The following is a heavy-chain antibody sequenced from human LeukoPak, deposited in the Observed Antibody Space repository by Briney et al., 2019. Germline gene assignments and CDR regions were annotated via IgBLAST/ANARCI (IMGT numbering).Heavy chain of an antibody. CDR1: GGSFSNYH. J-gene: IGHJ4*02. V-gene: IGHV4-34*01. CDR3: ARSGLTTVLYLD. CDR2: INRSGST. D-gene: IGHD4-11*01. Sequence: TSESLSLTCGVSGGSFSNYHWSWIRQPPGKGLEWIGEINRSGSTNYNPSLKSRATISVDTSKNQFSLQLSSVTAADTAVYFCARSGLTTVLYLDWGQGTLVAVSS.